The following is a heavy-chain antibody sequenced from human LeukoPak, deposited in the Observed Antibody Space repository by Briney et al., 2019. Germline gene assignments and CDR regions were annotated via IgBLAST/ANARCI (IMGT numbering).Heavy chain of an antibody. CDR1: GYTFTGYF. J-gene: IGHJ4*02. CDR3: ARVHATGYYSLDLGY. Sequence: PWASVKVSCTASGYTFTGYFMHWVRQAPGQGLDWMGWINPNTGGTKYAQNFQGRVTMTRDTSIGTAYMELSTVTSDDTAVYFCARVHATGYYSLDLGYWGQGTLVTVSS. CDR2: INPNTGGT. V-gene: IGHV1-2*02. D-gene: IGHD3-9*01.